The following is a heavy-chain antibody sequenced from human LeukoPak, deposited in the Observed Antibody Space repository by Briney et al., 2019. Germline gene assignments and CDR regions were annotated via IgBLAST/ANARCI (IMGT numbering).Heavy chain of an antibody. CDR1: GLTFSSSG. V-gene: IGHV3-30*18. D-gene: IGHD5-18*01. J-gene: IGHJ4*02. CDR2: ISHGGSNT. Sequence: PGTSPTPSCAPSGLTFSSSGTHWVRQAPGKGLECVAVISHGGSNTHYGDSVKGRFTISRDNSKNTLYLQVNSLRAEDTAVYWCAKVPRGYSYAFFDYWGQGTLVTVSS. CDR3: AKVPRGYSYAFFDY.